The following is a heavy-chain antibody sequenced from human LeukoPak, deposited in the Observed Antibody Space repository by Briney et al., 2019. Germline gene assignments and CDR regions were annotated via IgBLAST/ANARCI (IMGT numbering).Heavy chain of an antibody. CDR2: INPNSSGT. J-gene: IGHJ5*02. D-gene: IGHD3-9*01. Sequence: GASVKVSCKASGYTFTGYYMHWVRQAPGQGLEWMGWINPNSSGTNYAQKFQGWVTMTRDTSISTAYMELSRLRSDDTAVYYCARGALLRYFDWLVEGGPNWFDPWGQGTLVTVSS. V-gene: IGHV1-2*04. CDR1: GYTFTGYY. CDR3: ARGALLRYFDWLVEGGPNWFDP.